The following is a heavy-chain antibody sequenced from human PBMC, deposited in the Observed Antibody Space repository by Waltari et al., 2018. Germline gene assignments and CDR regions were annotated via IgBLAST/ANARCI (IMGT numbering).Heavy chain of an antibody. CDR2: ISWSGGST. D-gene: IGHD3-10*01. J-gene: IGHJ4*02. CDR3: AKDRAIWFGELYLDY. V-gene: IGHV3-23*01. Sequence: EVQLLESGGGLVQPGGSLRLSCAASGFTFRSYAMSWVRQAPGKGLEWVSAISWSGGSTYYADSVKGRFTISRDNSKNTLYLQMNSLRAEDTAVYYCAKDRAIWFGELYLDYWGQGTLVTVSS. CDR1: GFTFRSYA.